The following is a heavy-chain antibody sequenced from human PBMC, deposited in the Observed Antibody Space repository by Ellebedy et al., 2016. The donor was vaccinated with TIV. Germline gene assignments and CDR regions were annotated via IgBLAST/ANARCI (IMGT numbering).Heavy chain of an antibody. V-gene: IGHV4-39*01. Sequence: SETLSLTXTVSGGSISSSSYYWGWIRQPPGKGLEWIGSIYYSGSTYYNPSLKSRVTISVDTSKNQFSLKLSSVTAADTAVYYCARKVGSYGGNGGAHHYFDYWGQGTLVTVSS. D-gene: IGHD4-23*01. CDR3: ARKVGSYGGNGGAHHYFDY. J-gene: IGHJ4*02. CDR2: IYYSGST. CDR1: GGSISSSSYY.